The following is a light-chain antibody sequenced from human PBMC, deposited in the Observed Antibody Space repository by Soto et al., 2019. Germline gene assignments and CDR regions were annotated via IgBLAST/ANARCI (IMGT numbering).Light chain of an antibody. CDR1: KLGDKY. V-gene: IGLV3-1*01. CDR3: QAWDSSNVI. CDR2: QDN. Sequence: SYELTQPPSVSVSPGQTASITCSGDKLGDKYASWYQQKPGQSPVLVIYQDNRRPSGIPDRFSGSNSGNTATLTISGTQAMDEADYYCQAWDSSNVIFGGGTKLTVL. J-gene: IGLJ2*01.